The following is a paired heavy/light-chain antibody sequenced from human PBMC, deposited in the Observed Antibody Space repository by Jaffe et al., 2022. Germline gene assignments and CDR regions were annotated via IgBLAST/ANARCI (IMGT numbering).Light chain of an antibody. CDR1: NLGRKY. V-gene: IGLV3-1*01. Sequence: SYVLSQPPSLSVSPGQTATMSCSADNLGRKYVSWYQQKPGQSPKQVIYENNKRPSGIPERISGSNSGNTATLTITETQPMDEAEYYCQAWDSSMCFFGTGTKLNVL. CDR2: ENN. J-gene: IGLJ1*01. CDR3: QAWDSSMCF.
Heavy chain of an antibody. V-gene: IGHV1-8*01. D-gene: IGHD2-21*02. CDR3: ARSKDAIGVTHTSDFQH. J-gene: IGHJ1*01. CDR1: GYTFTNYE. CDR2: MNPNNGNT. Sequence: QVQLVQSGAEVKKPGASVRVSCKASGYTFTNYEINWVRQASGQGLEWLGWMNPNNGNTGSTQKFQGRVTMTRNTSINTAYMELSRLGSDDTGIYYCARSKDAIGVTHTSDFQHWGQGTLVTVSS.